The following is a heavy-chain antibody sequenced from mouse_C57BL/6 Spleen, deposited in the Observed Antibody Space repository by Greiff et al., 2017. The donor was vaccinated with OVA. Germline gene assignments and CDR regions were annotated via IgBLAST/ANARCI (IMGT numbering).Heavy chain of an antibody. V-gene: IGHV1-64*01. CDR2: IHPNSGST. J-gene: IGHJ2*01. CDR1: GYTFTSYW. CDR3: ARGSLITTVVADY. D-gene: IGHD1-1*01. Sequence: QVQLQQPGAELVKPGASVKLSCKASGYTFTSYWMHWVKQRPGQGLEWIGMIHPNSGSTNYNEKFKSKATLTVDKSSSTAYRQLSSLTSEDSAVYYCARGSLITTVVADYWGQGTTLTVSS.